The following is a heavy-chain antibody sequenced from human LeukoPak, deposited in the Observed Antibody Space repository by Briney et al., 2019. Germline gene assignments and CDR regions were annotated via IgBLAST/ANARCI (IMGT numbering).Heavy chain of an antibody. Sequence: GGSLRLSCAASGFTFSSYSMNWVRQAPGKGLEWVSSISSSSSYIYYADSRKGRFTISRDNAKNSLYLQMNSLRDEDTAVYYCARAQTYYGTGSYLYWGEGTLVTVSS. V-gene: IGHV3-21*01. CDR1: GFTFSSYS. D-gene: IGHD3-10*01. CDR2: ISSSSSYI. J-gene: IGHJ4*02. CDR3: ARAQTYYGTGSYLY.